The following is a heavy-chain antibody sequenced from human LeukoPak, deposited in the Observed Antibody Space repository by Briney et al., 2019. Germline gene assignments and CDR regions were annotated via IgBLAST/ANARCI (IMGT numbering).Heavy chain of an antibody. CDR3: ARGTYYYDTSGSIADAFDI. CDR1: GYTLTELS. CDR2: FDPEDGET. Sequence: ASVKVSCKVSGYTLTELSMHWVRQAPGKGLEWMGGFDPEDGETIYAQKFQGRVTMTEDTSTDTAYMGLSSLRSEDTAVYYCARGTYYYDTSGSIADAFDIWGQGTMVTVSS. D-gene: IGHD3-22*01. V-gene: IGHV1-24*01. J-gene: IGHJ3*02.